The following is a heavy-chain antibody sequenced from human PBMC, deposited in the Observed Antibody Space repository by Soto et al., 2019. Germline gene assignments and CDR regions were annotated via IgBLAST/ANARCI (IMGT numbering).Heavy chain of an antibody. CDR3: AKDHYPHPYYTVKVFGY. CDR1: EFTFSNYA. J-gene: IGHJ4*02. CDR2: ISDNGGTT. V-gene: IGHV3-23*01. Sequence: GGSLRLSCAASEFTFSNYAMSWVRQAPGKGLEWVSSISDNGGTTYYADSVKGRFTISRDNSKNTLYLQMNSLRAEDTAVYYCAKDHYPHPYYTVKVFGYWGQGTLVTVSS. D-gene: IGHD3-3*01.